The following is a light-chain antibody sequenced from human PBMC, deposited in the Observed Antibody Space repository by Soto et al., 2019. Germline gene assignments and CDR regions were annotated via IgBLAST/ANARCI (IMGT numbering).Light chain of an antibody. Sequence: QSVLTQPASVSGSPGQSITISCTGTSIYICRYNYVSWLQHPPGKVPKLVVFEVNYRPSGVSARFSGSKSGNTSSLTITGLQAEDDADYYCTSCITANTRCVFGSGTKVTVL. CDR2: EVN. CDR3: TSCITANTRCV. V-gene: IGLV2-14*01. CDR1: SIYICRYNY. J-gene: IGLJ1*01.